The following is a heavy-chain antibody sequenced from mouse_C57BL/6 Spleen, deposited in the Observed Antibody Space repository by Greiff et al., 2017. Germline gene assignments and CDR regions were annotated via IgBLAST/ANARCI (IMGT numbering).Heavy chain of an antibody. CDR3: ARGGNYCGSSYWFAY. V-gene: IGHV3-1*01. CDR2: ISYSGST. D-gene: IGHD1-1*01. Sequence: ESGPGMVKPSQSLSLTCTVTGYSITSGYDWHWIRHFPGNKLEWMGYISYSGSTNYKPSLKSRISITHDTSKNHFFLKLNSVTTEDTATYYCARGGNYCGSSYWFAYWGQGTLVTVSA. CDR1: GYSITSGYD. J-gene: IGHJ3*01.